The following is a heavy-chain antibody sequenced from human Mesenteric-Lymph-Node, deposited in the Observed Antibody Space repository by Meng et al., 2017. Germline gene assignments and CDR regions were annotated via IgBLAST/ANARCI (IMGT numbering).Heavy chain of an antibody. V-gene: IGHV3-74*01. CDR1: GFSFSSHV. CDR3: ARNYDGGVDY. Sequence: EVLRVELGGGLVQLGGALSLSCAASGFSFSSHVMYWVRQAPGKGLEWVSRINNDGRSTGYADSVKGRFTISRENAKNTLYLQMNSLRAEDTAVYYCARNYDGGVDYWGQGTLVTVSS. CDR2: INNDGRST. D-gene: IGHD4-23*01. J-gene: IGHJ4*02.